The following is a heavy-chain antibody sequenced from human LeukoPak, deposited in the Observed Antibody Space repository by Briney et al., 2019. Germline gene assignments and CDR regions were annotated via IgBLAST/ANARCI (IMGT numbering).Heavy chain of an antibody. J-gene: IGHJ5*02. V-gene: IGHV3-23*01. CDR3: AKSYYGDFGNWFDP. CDR1: GFTFSSYA. Sequence: GGSLRLSCAASGFTFSSYAMSWVRQAPGKGLEWVSAISGGGGSTYYADSVKGRFTISRDNSKNTLYLQMNSLRAEDTAVYYCAKSYYGDFGNWFDPWGQGTLVTVSS. D-gene: IGHD4-17*01. CDR2: ISGGGGST.